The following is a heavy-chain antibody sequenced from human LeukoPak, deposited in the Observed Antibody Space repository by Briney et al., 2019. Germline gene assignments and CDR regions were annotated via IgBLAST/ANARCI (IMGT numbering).Heavy chain of an antibody. CDR1: GFTFDGYA. Sequence: GGSLSLSCAVSGFTFDGYAIHWVRQAPGKGLEWVSGVSWNSGSRDYAVSVKGRFTISRDNAKNSLYLQMNSLRAEDTALYYCAKDSRSYSTSHGGAFDVWGKGTMVTVSS. CDR2: VSWNSGSR. V-gene: IGHV3-9*01. CDR3: AKDSRSYSTSHGGAFDV. J-gene: IGHJ3*01. D-gene: IGHD6-6*01.